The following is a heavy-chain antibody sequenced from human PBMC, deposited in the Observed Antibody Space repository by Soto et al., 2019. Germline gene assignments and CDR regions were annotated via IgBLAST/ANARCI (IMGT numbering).Heavy chain of an antibody. V-gene: IGHV4-31*03. J-gene: IGHJ3*02. Sequence: SETLSLTCTVSGGSISSGGYYWSWIRQHPGKGLEWIGYIYYSGSTYYNPSLKSRVTISVDTSKNQFSLKLSSVTAADTAVYYCARSPTGYYYDSSGYSLPDAFDIWXQXTMVTVSS. D-gene: IGHD3-22*01. CDR2: IYYSGST. CDR1: GGSISSGGYY. CDR3: ARSPTGYYYDSSGYSLPDAFDI.